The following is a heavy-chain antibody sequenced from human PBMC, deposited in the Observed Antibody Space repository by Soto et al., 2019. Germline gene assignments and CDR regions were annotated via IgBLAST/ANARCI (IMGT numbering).Heavy chain of an antibody. CDR1: GYNFGPFW. J-gene: IGHJ3*02. CDR2: INADGSKI. D-gene: IGHD6-13*01. Sequence: PGGSLRLSCAASGYNFGPFWMHWVRQVPGKGLVWVSHINADGSKIVYADSVKGRFTISRDNAKNTLYLQMNSLRFEDTAVYYCARDRGYTDSFDIWGQGSMVTVSS. V-gene: IGHV3-74*01. CDR3: ARDRGYTDSFDI.